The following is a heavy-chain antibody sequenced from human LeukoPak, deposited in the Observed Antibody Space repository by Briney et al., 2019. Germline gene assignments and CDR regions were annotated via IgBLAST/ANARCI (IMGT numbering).Heavy chain of an antibody. CDR3: TRESDSYDFWSGYYGYYFHLDV. Sequence: GASVKVSCKASGGTFSSYAISWVRQAPGQGLEWMGGIIPIFGTANYAQKFQGRVTITADESTSTAYMELSSLRSEDTAMYYCTRESDSYDFWSGYYGYYFHLDVWGKGTTVTVSS. V-gene: IGHV1-69*01. D-gene: IGHD3-3*01. CDR2: IIPIFGTA. CDR1: GGTFSSYA. J-gene: IGHJ6*03.